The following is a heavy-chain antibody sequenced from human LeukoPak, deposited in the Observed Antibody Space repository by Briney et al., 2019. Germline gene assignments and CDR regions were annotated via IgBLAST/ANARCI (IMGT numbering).Heavy chain of an antibody. CDR1: GASISSYY. Sequence: PSETLSLICTVSGASISSYYWSWIRQPPGKGLEWIGDIYYSGSIKYNPSLKSRVTMSVDTSKNQFSLKLSSVTAADTAIYYCARLPTIVGATRYFDYWGQGNLVTVSS. CDR3: ARLPTIVGATRYFDY. D-gene: IGHD1-26*01. CDR2: IYYSGSI. V-gene: IGHV4-59*01. J-gene: IGHJ4*02.